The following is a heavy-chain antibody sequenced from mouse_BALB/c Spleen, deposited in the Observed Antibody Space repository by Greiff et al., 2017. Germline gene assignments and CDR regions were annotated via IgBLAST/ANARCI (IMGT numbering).Heavy chain of an antibody. CDR1: GFNIKDTY. Sequence: VQLKESGAELVKPGASVKLSCTASGFNIKDTYMHWVKQRPEQGLEWIGRIDPANGNTKYDPKFQGKATITADTSSNTAYLQLSSLTSEDTAVYYCARKEAQDYAMDYWGQGTSVTVSS. V-gene: IGHV14-3*02. D-gene: IGHD3-1*01. CDR2: IDPANGNT. CDR3: ARKEAQDYAMDY. J-gene: IGHJ4*01.